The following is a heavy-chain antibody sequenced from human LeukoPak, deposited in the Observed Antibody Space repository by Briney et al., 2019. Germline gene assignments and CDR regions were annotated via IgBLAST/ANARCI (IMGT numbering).Heavy chain of an antibody. CDR1: GFTFSSYW. CDR3: ARVAWYRFDY. J-gene: IGHJ4*02. CDR2: VNQDGTDK. D-gene: IGHD6-13*01. V-gene: IGHV3-7*01. Sequence: PGGSPRLSCVDSGFTFSSYWMSWVRQAPRKGLEWVANVNQDGTDKYYVDSVKGRFTISRDNAKSSLYLQMNSLRAEDTAVYYCARVAWYRFDYWGQGTLVIVSS.